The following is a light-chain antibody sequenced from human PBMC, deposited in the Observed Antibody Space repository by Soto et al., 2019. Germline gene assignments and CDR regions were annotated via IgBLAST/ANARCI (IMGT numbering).Light chain of an antibody. CDR3: LQDYNYPIT. CDR2: AAS. V-gene: IGKV1-6*01. CDR1: QGIRND. Sequence: ATQVTQSPPSLSESVGDRVTITCRASQGIRNDLGWYQQKPGKAPKLLIYAASSLQSGVPSRFSGSGSGTDFTLTISSLQPEDFATYYCLQDYNYPITVGQGTRLEIK. J-gene: IGKJ5*01.